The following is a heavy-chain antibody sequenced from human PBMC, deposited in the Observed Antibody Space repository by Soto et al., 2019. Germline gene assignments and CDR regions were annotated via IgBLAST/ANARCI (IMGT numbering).Heavy chain of an antibody. CDR3: ASGSIDYSSSSYDY. J-gene: IGHJ4*02. CDR2: INSAGSTI. Sequence: EVQLLESGGGLVQSGGSVRLSCAASGFTFSSLWMHWVRQAPGKGLVWVSRINSAGSTIDYADSVKGRFTISRDNAKTMLYVQMNSLRAEDTAVYYCASGSIDYSSSSYDYWGQGTLVTVSS. V-gene: IGHV3-74*01. CDR1: GFTFSSLW. D-gene: IGHD6-13*01.